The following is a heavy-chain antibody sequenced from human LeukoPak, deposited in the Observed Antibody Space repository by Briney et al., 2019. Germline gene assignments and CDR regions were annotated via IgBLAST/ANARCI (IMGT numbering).Heavy chain of an antibody. D-gene: IGHD4-17*01. CDR2: IYPGDSDT. V-gene: IGHV5-51*01. CDR1: GYSFTSYW. Sequence: GESLKISCKGSGYSFTSYWIGWVRQMPGKGLEWMGIIYPGDSDTRYSPSFQGQVTISADKSISTAYLQWSSLKASDTAMYYCARYLYDDYGDYATNRPFDYWGQGTLVTVYS. J-gene: IGHJ4*02. CDR3: ARYLYDDYGDYATNRPFDY.